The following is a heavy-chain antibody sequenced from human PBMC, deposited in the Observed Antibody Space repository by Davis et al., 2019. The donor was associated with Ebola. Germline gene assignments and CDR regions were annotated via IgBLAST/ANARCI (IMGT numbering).Heavy chain of an antibody. Sequence: PGGSLRLSCAASGFTFSSYGMHWVRQAPGKGLEWVAFIRYDGKNEYYADSVKGRFTISRDNSKNTLYLQMNSLRPEDTAVYYCTKDNTYKFDHWGQGTLVTVSS. CDR1: GFTFSSYG. D-gene: IGHD1-1*01. V-gene: IGHV3-30*02. CDR3: TKDNTYKFDH. J-gene: IGHJ4*02. CDR2: IRYDGKNE.